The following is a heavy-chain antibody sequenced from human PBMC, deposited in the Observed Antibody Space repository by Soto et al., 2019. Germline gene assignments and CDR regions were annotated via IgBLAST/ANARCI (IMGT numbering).Heavy chain of an antibody. CDR1: GDSVSSGVYY. CDR3: TRVNGITSGGRYFDY. CDR2: IYYSGTA. J-gene: IGHJ4*02. D-gene: IGHD1-20*01. V-gene: IGHV4-61*08. Sequence: SETLSLTCTVSGDSVSSGVYYWSWIRQPPGKGLEWIGYIYYSGTADYNPSLKSRVTMSVDTSKNQFSLNLRSVTAADTALYYCTRVNGITSGGRYFDYWGQGSLVTVYS.